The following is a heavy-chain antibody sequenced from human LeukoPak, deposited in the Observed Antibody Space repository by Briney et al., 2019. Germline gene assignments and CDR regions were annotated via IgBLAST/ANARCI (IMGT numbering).Heavy chain of an antibody. J-gene: IGHJ3*02. V-gene: IGHV4-39*01. CDR1: GGSISSSSYY. D-gene: IGHD3-10*01. CDR3: ARARRITMVRGVKDAFDI. CDR2: IYYSGST. Sequence: SETLSLTCTVSGGSISSSSYYWGWIRQPPGKGLEWIGSIYYSGSTYYNPSLKSRVTISVDTSKNQFSLKLSSVTAADTAVYYCARARRITMVRGVKDAFDIWGQGTMVTVSS.